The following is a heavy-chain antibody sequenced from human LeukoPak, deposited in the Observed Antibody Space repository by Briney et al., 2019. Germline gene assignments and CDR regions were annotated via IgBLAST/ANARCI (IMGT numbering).Heavy chain of an antibody. Sequence: PSETLSLTCAVHGGSFNGYYWSWIRQPPGKGLEWIGEINDSRSTKYNPSLKSRVTISVDTSKNQFSLKLSSVTAADTAMYYCAREGGSYRPLDYSGQGTLVTVSS. J-gene: IGHJ4*02. CDR1: GGSFNGYY. CDR2: INDSRST. CDR3: AREGGSYRPLDY. V-gene: IGHV4-34*01. D-gene: IGHD3-16*02.